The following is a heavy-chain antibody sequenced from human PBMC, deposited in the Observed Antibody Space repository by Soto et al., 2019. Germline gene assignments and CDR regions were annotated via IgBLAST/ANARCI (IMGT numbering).Heavy chain of an antibody. CDR1: GFTFSSYA. CDR3: AKDLGYDSSGYPYYFDY. V-gene: IGHV3-23*01. D-gene: IGHD3-22*01. J-gene: IGHJ4*02. CDR2: ISGSGGST. Sequence: GGSLRLSCAASGFTFSSYAMIWVRQAPGKGLEWVSAISGSGGSTYYADSVKGRFTISRDNSKNTLYLQMNSLRAEDTAVYYCAKDLGYDSSGYPYYFDYWGQGTLVTVSS.